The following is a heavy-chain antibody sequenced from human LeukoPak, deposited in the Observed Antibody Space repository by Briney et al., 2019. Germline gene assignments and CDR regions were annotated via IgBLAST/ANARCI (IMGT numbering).Heavy chain of an antibody. Sequence: SETLSLTCAVYGGSFSGSYWSWIRQPPGKGLEWIGEINHSGSTNYNPSLKSRVTISVDTSKNQFSLKLSSVTAADTAVYYCASITMVREGYWGQGTLVTVSS. D-gene: IGHD3-10*01. CDR1: GGSFSGSY. CDR2: INHSGST. J-gene: IGHJ4*02. V-gene: IGHV4-34*01. CDR3: ASITMVREGY.